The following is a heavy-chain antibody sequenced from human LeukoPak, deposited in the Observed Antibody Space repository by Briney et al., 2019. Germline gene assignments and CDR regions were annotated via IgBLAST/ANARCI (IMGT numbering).Heavy chain of an antibody. CDR3: ARDSIAVAGPSDY. Sequence: PGGSLRLSCAASGFTFSSYAMHWVRQAPGKGLEWVAVISYDGSNKYYADSVKGRFTISRDNSKNTLYLQMNSLRAEDTAVYYCARDSIAVAGPSDYWGQGTLVTVSS. CDR2: ISYDGSNK. CDR1: GFTFSSYA. D-gene: IGHD6-19*01. J-gene: IGHJ4*02. V-gene: IGHV3-30-3*01.